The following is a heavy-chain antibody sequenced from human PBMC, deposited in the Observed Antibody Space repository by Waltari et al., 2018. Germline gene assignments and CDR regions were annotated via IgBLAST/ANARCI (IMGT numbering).Heavy chain of an antibody. CDR1: GGSISRYY. CDR2: IYYSGST. CDR3: ARVMGATGGGFDY. Sequence: QVQLQESGPGLVKPSETLSLTCTVSGGSISRYYWSWIRQPPGKGLECIGYIYYSGSTNYNPSLKSRVTISVDTSKNQFSLKLSSVTAADTAVYYCARVMGATGGGFDYWGQGTLVTVSS. D-gene: IGHD1-26*01. V-gene: IGHV4-59*01. J-gene: IGHJ4*02.